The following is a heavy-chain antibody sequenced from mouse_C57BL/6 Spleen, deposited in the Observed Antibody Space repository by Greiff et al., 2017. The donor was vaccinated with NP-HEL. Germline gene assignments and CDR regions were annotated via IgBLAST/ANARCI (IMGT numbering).Heavy chain of an antibody. CDR2: INPNNGGT. D-gene: IGHD1-1*01. V-gene: IGHV1-22*01. CDR1: GYTFTDYN. Sequence: EVQLQQSGPELVKPGASVKMSCKASGYTFTDYNMHWVKQSHGKSLEWIGYINPNNGGTSYNQKFKGKATLTVNKSSSTAYMGLRSLTSEDSAVYYFARALGRPYFDVWGTGTTVTVSS. J-gene: IGHJ1*03. CDR3: ARALGRPYFDV.